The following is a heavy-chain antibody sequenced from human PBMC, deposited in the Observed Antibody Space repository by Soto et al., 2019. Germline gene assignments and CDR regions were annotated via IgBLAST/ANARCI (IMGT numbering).Heavy chain of an antibody. CDR1: GFTFSSYG. J-gene: IGHJ4*02. CDR2: IWYDGSNK. CDR3: ARGTAMEYLDY. V-gene: IGHV3-33*01. D-gene: IGHD5-18*01. Sequence: GGSLRLSCAASGFTFSSYGMHWVRQAPGKGLEWVAVIWYDGSNKYYADSVKGRFTISRDNSKNTLYLQMNSLRAEDTAVYYCARGTAMEYLDYWGQGTLVTVSS.